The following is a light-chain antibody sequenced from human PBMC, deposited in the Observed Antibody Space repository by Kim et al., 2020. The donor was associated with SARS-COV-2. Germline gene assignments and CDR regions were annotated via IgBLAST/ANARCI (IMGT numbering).Light chain of an antibody. Sequence: QGQTASITCSGDKLGDKYACWYQQKPGQSPVLVIYQDSKRPSGIPERFSGSNSGNTATLTISGTQAMDEADYYCQAWDSSTASYVFGTGTKVTVL. CDR1: KLGDKY. CDR3: QAWDSSTASYV. J-gene: IGLJ1*01. V-gene: IGLV3-1*01. CDR2: QDS.